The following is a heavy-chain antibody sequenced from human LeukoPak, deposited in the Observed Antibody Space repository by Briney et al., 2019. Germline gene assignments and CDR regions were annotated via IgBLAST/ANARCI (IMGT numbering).Heavy chain of an antibody. D-gene: IGHD1-7*01. V-gene: IGHV3-53*01. Sequence: GGSLRLSCAASGFTVSSDHMAWVRQAPGKGLEWVSVIYDGGSTYYADSVKGRFTVSRDNSKNTLYLQMSSLRAEDTAVYYCAKDERNWNYNLASQTYDWGQGTLVTVSS. J-gene: IGHJ4*02. CDR1: GFTVSSDH. CDR2: IYDGGST. CDR3: AKDERNWNYNLASQTYD.